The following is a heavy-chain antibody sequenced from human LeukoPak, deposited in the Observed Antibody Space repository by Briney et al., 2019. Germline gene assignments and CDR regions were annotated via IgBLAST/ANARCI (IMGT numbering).Heavy chain of an antibody. CDR1: GGSFSGYY. J-gene: IGHJ6*03. CDR3: ARGLSTPRYYYDSSGYYRTYYYYYMDV. D-gene: IGHD3-22*01. CDR2: INHSGST. V-gene: IGHV4-34*01. Sequence: PSGTLSLTCAVYGGSFSGYYWSWIRQPPGKGLEWIGEINHSGSTNYNPSLKSRVTISVDTSKNQFSLKLSSVTAADTAVYYCARGLSTPRYYYDSSGYYRTYYYYYMDVWGKGTTVTVS.